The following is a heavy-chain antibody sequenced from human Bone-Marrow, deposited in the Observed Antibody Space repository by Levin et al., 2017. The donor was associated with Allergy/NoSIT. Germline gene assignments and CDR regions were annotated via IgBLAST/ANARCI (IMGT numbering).Heavy chain of an antibody. CDR2: IWYDGSNK. J-gene: IGHJ4*02. V-gene: IGHV3-33*01. CDR1: GFTFSSYG. CDR3: ARVGCGGDCYLDY. Sequence: GGSLRLSCAASGFTFSSYGMHWVRQAPGKGLEWVAVIWYDGSNKYYADSVKGRFTISRDNSKNTLYLQMNSLRAEDTAVYYCARVGCGGDCYLDYWGQGTLVTVSS. D-gene: IGHD2-21*02.